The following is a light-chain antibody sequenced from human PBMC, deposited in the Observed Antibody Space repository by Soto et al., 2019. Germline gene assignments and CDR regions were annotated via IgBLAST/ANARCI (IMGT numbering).Light chain of an antibody. CDR1: QSISSW. J-gene: IGKJ1*01. CDR2: DAS. Sequence: NQMTQSPSTLSASVGDRVTITCRASQSISSWLAWYQQKPGKAPKLLIYDASSLESGVPSRFSGSGSGTEFTLTISSLQPDDFATYYCQQYNSYWTFGQGTKVDIK. CDR3: QQYNSYWT. V-gene: IGKV1-5*01.